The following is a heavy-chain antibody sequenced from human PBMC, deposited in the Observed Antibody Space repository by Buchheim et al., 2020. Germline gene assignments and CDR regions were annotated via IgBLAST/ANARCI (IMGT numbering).Heavy chain of an antibody. Sequence: QVQLQESGPGLVKPSQTLSLTCTVSGGSISSGDYYWSWIRQPPGKGLEWIGYIYYSGSTYYNPSLKSRVTISVDTSKNQFSLKLSSVTAADTAVYYCARVSWDSSGYYLLGLSDGMDVWGQGTT. V-gene: IGHV4-30-4*01. J-gene: IGHJ6*02. CDR1: GGSISSGDYY. CDR3: ARVSWDSSGYYLLGLSDGMDV. D-gene: IGHD3-22*01. CDR2: IYYSGST.